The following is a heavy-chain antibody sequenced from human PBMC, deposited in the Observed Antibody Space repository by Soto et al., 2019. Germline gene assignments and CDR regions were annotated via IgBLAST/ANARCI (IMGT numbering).Heavy chain of an antibody. V-gene: IGHV4-59*08. CDR2: IDNNGGS. J-gene: IGHJ6*02. D-gene: IGHD3-10*01. CDR3: VRQGFGPLHGLVDV. Sequence: SETLSLTCTVSSHSNSSYKWSWIRQTPEKGLEWIGYIDNNGGSSYNPSLRSRITTTISIDTSTKQVSLRLSSVTAADTAVYYCVRQGFGPLHGLVDVWGQGTTVTVSS. CDR1: SHSNSSYK.